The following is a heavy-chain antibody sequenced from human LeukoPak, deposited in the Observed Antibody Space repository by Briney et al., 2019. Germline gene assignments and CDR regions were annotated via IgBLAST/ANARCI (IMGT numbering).Heavy chain of an antibody. V-gene: IGHV3-30*04. J-gene: IGHJ6*04. CDR2: ISYDGSNK. CDR1: GFTFSSYA. Sequence: GRSLRLSCAASGFTFSSYAMRWVRQAPGKGLEWVAVISYDGSNKYYADSVKGRFTISRDNSKNTLHLQMNSLRAEDTAVYYCARDVDGYYYYGMDVWGRGTTVTVSS. CDR3: ARDVDGYYYYGMDV. D-gene: IGHD5-24*01.